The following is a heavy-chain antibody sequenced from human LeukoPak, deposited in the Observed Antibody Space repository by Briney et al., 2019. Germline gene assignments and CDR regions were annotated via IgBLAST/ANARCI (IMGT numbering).Heavy chain of an antibody. CDR2: ISYSGST. J-gene: IGHJ5*02. CDR1: GGSISSYY. CDR3: ARDSTVFGVVNLGGLNWFDH. Sequence: PSETLSLTCTVSGGSISSYYWSWIRQPPGKGLEWIAYISYSGSTNYNPSLKGRVTMSVDTSKNQFSLKLSSVTAADTAVYYCARDSTVFGVVNLGGLNWFDHWGQGTLVTVSS. V-gene: IGHV4-59*12. D-gene: IGHD3-3*01.